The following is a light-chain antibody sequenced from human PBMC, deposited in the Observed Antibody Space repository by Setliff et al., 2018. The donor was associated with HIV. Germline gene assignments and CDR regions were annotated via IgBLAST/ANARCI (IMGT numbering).Light chain of an antibody. V-gene: IGLV1-44*01. J-gene: IGLJ3*02. CDR2: DNN. Sequence: QSVLTQPPSASATSGQRVTVSCSGSSSNIGSDAVSWYQQLPGTAPKLLIYDNNQRPSGVADRFSGSQSGTSASLAITGLQSEDEGDYYCAAWDVSLNGLVFGAGTKVTVL. CDR3: AAWDVSLNGLV. CDR1: SSNIGSDA.